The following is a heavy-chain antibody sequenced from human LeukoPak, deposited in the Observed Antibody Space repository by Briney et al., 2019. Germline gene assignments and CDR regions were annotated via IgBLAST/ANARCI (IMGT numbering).Heavy chain of an antibody. J-gene: IGHJ4*02. V-gene: IGHV3-21*01. CDR3: ARSLSSYGTLYFDY. D-gene: IGHD5-18*01. CDR2: ISSSSNYI. Sequence: GGSLRLSCAASGFTFSSYSVNWVRQAPGKGLEWVSSISSSSNYIYYADSVKGRFTISRDNAKNSLYLQMNSLRAEDTAVYHCARSLSSYGTLYFDYWGQGTLVTVSS. CDR1: GFTFSSYS.